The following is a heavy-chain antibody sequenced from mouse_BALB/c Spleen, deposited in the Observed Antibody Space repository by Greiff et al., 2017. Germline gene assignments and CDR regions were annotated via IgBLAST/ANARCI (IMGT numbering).Heavy chain of an antibody. Sequence: EVKVVESGGDLVKPGGSLKLSCAASGFTFSSYGMSWVRQTPDKRLEWVATISSGGSYTYYPDSVKGRFTISRDNAKNTLYLQMSSLKSEDTAMYYCARHWDYGSSYDYYAMDYWGQGTSVTVSS. J-gene: IGHJ4*01. D-gene: IGHD1-1*01. CDR3: ARHWDYGSSYDYYAMDY. V-gene: IGHV5-6*01. CDR1: GFTFSSYG. CDR2: ISSGGSYT.